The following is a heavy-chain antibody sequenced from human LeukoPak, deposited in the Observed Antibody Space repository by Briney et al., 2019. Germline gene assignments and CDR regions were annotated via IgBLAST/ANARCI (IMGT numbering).Heavy chain of an antibody. J-gene: IGHJ5*01. V-gene: IGHV3-30*03. Sequence: GGSLRLSCAASGFSFSNYGMHWVRQAPGKGLEWVAVISYDGRNKYFADSVKGRLTISRDNSKNTVYLEMNSLRDEDTAVYYCASEYTSNWYVYWGQGTLVTVSS. CDR3: ASEYTSNWYVY. CDR1: GFSFSNYG. CDR2: ISYDGRNK. D-gene: IGHD6-13*01.